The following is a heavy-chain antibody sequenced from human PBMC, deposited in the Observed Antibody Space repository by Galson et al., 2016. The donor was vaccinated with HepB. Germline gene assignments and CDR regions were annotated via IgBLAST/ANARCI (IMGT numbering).Heavy chain of an antibody. CDR2: IIPIFGTT. D-gene: IGHD2-21*01. CDR3: ARDGYCGGVGCKDGSDDY. V-gene: IGHV1-69*13. Sequence: SVKVSCKASGGTFNNYAFHWVRQAPGQGLEWMGGIIPIFGTTNYAQNFRDRLTMTADDSTGTAYMELSGLRSEDTALYYCARDGYCGGVGCKDGSDDYWGQGTVVTVSS. J-gene: IGHJ4*02. CDR1: GGTFNNYA.